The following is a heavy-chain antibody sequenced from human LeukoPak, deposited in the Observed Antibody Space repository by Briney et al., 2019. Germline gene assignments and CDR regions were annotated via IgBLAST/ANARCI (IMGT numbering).Heavy chain of an antibody. CDR3: ARDANGSDLHYYHMDV. Sequence: PSGTLSLTCAVSGGSITNWWSWVRQSPGKGLEWIGEIYHTGNTNYNPSLNSRVSISLDTSKNQFSLRLTSVTAADTAVYFCARDANGSDLHYYHMDVWGKGTTVTVSS. V-gene: IGHV4-4*02. CDR1: GGSITNW. J-gene: IGHJ6*03. D-gene: IGHD6-25*01. CDR2: IYHTGNT.